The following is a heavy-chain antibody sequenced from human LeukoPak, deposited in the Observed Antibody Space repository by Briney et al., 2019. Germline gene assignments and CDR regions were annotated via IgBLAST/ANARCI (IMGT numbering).Heavy chain of an antibody. V-gene: IGHV3-21*01. Sequence: GGSLRLSCAASGFTFSSYSMNWVRQAPGKGLEWVSSISSSSSYIYYADSVKGRFTISRDNAKNSLYLQMNSLRAEDTAVYYCAWGRLWELLPDYWGQGTLVTVSS. D-gene: IGHD1-26*01. CDR1: GFTFSSYS. CDR2: ISSSSSYI. J-gene: IGHJ4*02. CDR3: AWGRLWELLPDY.